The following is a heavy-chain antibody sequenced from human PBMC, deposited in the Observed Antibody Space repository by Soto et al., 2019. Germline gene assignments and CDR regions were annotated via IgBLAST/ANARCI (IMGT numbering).Heavy chain of an antibody. CDR1: GFSVTDIY. J-gene: IGHJ3*02. CDR2: IYNEFT. Sequence: EVQLVESGGGLVQPGGSLRLSCVASGFSVTDIYMNWVRQAPGKGLEWVSVIYNEFTDYADSVRCRFSISTDSSKNALYLQMNSLRAEDSAVYYCVREPRYCSGGSCSIMGDAFDIWGQGTKVTVSS. D-gene: IGHD2-15*01. V-gene: IGHV3-66*01. CDR3: VREPRYCSGGSCSIMGDAFDI.